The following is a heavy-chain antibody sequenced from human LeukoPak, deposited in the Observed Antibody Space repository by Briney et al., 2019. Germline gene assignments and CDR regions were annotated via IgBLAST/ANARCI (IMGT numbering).Heavy chain of an antibody. J-gene: IGHJ4*02. D-gene: IGHD3-3*01. CDR2: INSNGDTT. CDR3: ARSASIAVDFYFDY. V-gene: IGHV3-20*04. CDR1: GFTFDDYG. Sequence: AGGSLRLSCGVSGFTFDDYGMSWVRQAPGKGLEWVSGINSNGDTTAYADSVKGRFTISRDNARTSLFLLMSSLRAEDTAVYYCARSASIAVDFYFDYWGRGTLVTVSS.